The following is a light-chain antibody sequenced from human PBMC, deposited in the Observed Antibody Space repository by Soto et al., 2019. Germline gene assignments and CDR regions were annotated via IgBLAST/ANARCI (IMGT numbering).Light chain of an antibody. Sequence: QSALTQPASVSGSPGQSITISCTGTSSDVGGYNFVSWYQQHPDKAPKLMIYDVTNRPSGVSNRFSGSKSVNTASLTISGLQAEDEADYYCSSYTSISTYVFGPGTKLTVL. CDR3: SSYTSISTYV. J-gene: IGLJ1*01. CDR2: DVT. CDR1: SSDVGGYNF. V-gene: IGLV2-14*01.